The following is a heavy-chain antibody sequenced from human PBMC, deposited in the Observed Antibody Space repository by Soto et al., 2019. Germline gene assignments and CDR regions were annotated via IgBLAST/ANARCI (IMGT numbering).Heavy chain of an antibody. CDR2: IIPIFGTA. Sequence: ASVKVSCKASGGTSSSYAISWVRQAPGQGLEWMGGIIPIFGTANYAQKFQGRVTITADESTSTAYMELSSLRSEDTAVYYCARGLAAAGTTPYYYYYYGMDVWGQGTTVTVSS. D-gene: IGHD6-13*01. J-gene: IGHJ6*02. V-gene: IGHV1-69*13. CDR1: GGTSSSYA. CDR3: ARGLAAAGTTPYYYYYYGMDV.